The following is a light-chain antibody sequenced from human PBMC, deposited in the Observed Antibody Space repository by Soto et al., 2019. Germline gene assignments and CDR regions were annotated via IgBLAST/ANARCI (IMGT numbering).Light chain of an antibody. CDR3: QQYGSSPT. V-gene: IGKV3-20*01. Sequence: IVLTQSPGTLSLSGGQRATLSCGASQSVSSSYLAWYQQKPGQAPRLLIYGASSRATGIPDRFSGSGSGTDFTLTISRLEPEDFAVYYCQQYGSSPTFGQGTKVDIK. J-gene: IGKJ1*01. CDR2: GAS. CDR1: QSVSSSY.